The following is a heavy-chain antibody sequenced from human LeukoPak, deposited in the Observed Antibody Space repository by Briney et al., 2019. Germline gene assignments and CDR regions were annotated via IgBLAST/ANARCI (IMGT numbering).Heavy chain of an antibody. D-gene: IGHD2-8*01. CDR3: ARDQLCTNGVCGYFDY. CDR1: GFTFSSYA. Sequence: GGSLRLSCAASGFTFSSYAMPWVRQASGKGLEWVAVISYDGSNKYYADSVKGRFTISRDNSRNTLYLQMNSLRAEDTAVYYCARDQLCTNGVCGYFDYWGQGTLVTVSS. V-gene: IGHV3-30-3*01. CDR2: ISYDGSNK. J-gene: IGHJ4*02.